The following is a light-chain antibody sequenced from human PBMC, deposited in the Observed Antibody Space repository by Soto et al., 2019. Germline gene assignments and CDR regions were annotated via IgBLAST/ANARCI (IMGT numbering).Light chain of an antibody. Sequence: QSAPAQPRSVSGSPGHSVTISCTRTNSDDGGYNYVSWYQQHPGRAPKVMIYDVSKRPSGVPDRFSGSKSGNTASLTISGLQAEDEADYYCCSYAGSYTYVFGTGTKVTVL. CDR1: NSDDGGYNY. CDR2: DVS. V-gene: IGLV2-11*01. J-gene: IGLJ1*01. CDR3: CSYAGSYTYV.